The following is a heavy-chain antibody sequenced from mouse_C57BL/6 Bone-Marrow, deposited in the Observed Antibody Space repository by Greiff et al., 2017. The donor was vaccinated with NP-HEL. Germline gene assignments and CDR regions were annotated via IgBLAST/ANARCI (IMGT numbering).Heavy chain of an antibody. CDR3: ARLLTTVVATRPYYYAMDY. D-gene: IGHD1-1*01. Sequence: QVQLQQPGAELVKPGASVKLSCKASGYTFTSYWLHWVKQRPGRGLEWIGRIDPNSGGTKYNEKFKSKATLTVDKPSSTAYMQLSSLTSEDSAVYYCARLLTTVVATRPYYYAMDYWGQGTSVTVSS. CDR1: GYTFTSYW. J-gene: IGHJ4*01. V-gene: IGHV1-72*01. CDR2: IDPNSGGT.